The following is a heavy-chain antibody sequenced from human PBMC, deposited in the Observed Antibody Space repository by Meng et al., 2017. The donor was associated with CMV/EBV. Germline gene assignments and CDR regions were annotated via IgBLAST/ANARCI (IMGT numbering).Heavy chain of an antibody. Sequence: ESLKISCTVSGGSISSSSYYWGWLRQPPGKGLEWVGTIYYSGSPYYNPSLQGRVTISVDTSKNQFSLKLSFVTAADTAVYYCARVNPNYYFYGMDVWGQGTTVTVSS. CDR2: IYYSGSP. V-gene: IGHV4-39*07. J-gene: IGHJ6*02. CDR1: GGSISSSSYY. CDR3: ARVNPNYYFYGMDV.